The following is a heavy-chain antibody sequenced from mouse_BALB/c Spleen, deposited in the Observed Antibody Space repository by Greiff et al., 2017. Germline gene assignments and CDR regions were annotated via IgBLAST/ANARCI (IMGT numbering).Heavy chain of an antibody. J-gene: IGHJ3*01. CDR1: GYSITSGYY. Sequence: EVKLVESGPGLVKPSQSLSLTCSVTGYSITSGYYWNWIRQFPGNKLEWMGYISYDGSNNYNPSLKNRISITRDTSKNQFFLKLNSVTTEDTATYYCASEDGFPFAYWGQGTLVTVSA. V-gene: IGHV3-6*02. CDR2: ISYDGSN. CDR3: ASEDGFPFAY.